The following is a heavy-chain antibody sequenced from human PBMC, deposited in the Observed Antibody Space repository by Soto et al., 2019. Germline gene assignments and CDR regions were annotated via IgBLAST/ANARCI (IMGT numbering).Heavy chain of an antibody. CDR1: GFTFSVTW. Sequence: GGSLWLSCTSSGFTFSVTWMHWVRQAPGRGLVWLSHIYSDGSITAYADSVKGRFTISRDNARNMMYLQINSLGVEDTAVYYCATDGSYAQHVWGQGTTVTVS. CDR3: ATDGSYAQHV. V-gene: IGHV3-74*01. CDR2: IYSDGSIT. D-gene: IGHD2-2*01. J-gene: IGHJ6*02.